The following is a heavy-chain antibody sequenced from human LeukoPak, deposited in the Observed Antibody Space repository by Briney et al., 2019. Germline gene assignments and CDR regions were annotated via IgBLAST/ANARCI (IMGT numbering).Heavy chain of an antibody. V-gene: IGHV4-31*03. CDR2: INHSGST. CDR1: GGSISSGGYY. J-gene: IGHJ4*02. CDR3: ARVRGIAVAGSRDYFDY. D-gene: IGHD6-19*01. Sequence: SSQTLSLTCTVSGGSISSGGYYWSWIRQLPGKGLEWIGEINHSGSTNYNPSLKSRVTISVDTSKNQFSLKLSSVTAADTAVYYCARVRGIAVAGSRDYFDYWGQGTLVTVSS.